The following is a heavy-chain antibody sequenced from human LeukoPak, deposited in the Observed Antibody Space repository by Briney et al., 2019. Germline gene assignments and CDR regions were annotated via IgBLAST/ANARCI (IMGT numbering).Heavy chain of an antibody. CDR2: IRSKAYGGTT. V-gene: IGHV3-49*03. CDR3: TRAGEYSYGLPRDY. Sequence: GGSLRLSCTASGFTFGDYAMSWFRQAPGKGLEWVGFIRSKAYGGTTEYAAPVKGRFTISRDDSKSIAYLQMNSLKTEDTAVYYCTRAGEYSYGLPRDYWGQGTLVTVSS. CDR1: GFTFGDYA. J-gene: IGHJ4*02. D-gene: IGHD5-18*01.